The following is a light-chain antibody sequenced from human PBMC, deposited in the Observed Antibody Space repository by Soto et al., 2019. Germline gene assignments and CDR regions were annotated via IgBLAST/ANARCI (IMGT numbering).Light chain of an antibody. CDR1: SSNIGSNY. Sequence: QSVLTQPPSASGTPGQRVTISCSGSSSNIGSNYVYWYQQLPGTAPNLLIYRNNQRPSGVPDRFSGSKSGTSASLAISGLRSEDEADYYCAAWDGSLSGPVFGGGTQLTVL. CDR3: AAWDGSLSGPV. V-gene: IGLV1-47*01. CDR2: RNN. J-gene: IGLJ7*01.